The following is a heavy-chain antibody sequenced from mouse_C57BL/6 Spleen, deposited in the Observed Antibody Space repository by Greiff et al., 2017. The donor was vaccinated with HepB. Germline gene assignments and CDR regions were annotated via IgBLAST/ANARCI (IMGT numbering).Heavy chain of an antibody. CDR1: GFTFSSYG. CDR3: ARHGGYDGYSLDY. V-gene: IGHV5-6*01. CDR2: ISSGGSYT. J-gene: IGHJ4*01. Sequence: EVKLQESGGDLVKPGGSLKLSCAASGFTFSSYGMSWVRQTPDKRLEWVATISSGGSYTYYPDSVKGRFTISRDNAKNTLYLQMSSLKSEDTAMYYCARHGGYDGYSLDYWGQGTSVTVSS. D-gene: IGHD2-3*01.